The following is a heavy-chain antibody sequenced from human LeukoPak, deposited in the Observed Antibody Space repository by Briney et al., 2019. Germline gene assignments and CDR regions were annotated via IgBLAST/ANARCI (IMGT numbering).Heavy chain of an antibody. Sequence: PSETLSLTCAVSGGSFSGYYWTWIRQPPGKGLEWIGSIYYSGSTYYNPSLKSRVTISVDTSKNQFSLKLSSVTAADTAVYYCASRRTETGEATYYFDYWGQGTLVTVSS. CDR3: ASRRTETGEATYYFDY. J-gene: IGHJ4*02. CDR1: GGSFSGYY. D-gene: IGHD7-27*01. CDR2: IYYSGST. V-gene: IGHV4-39*01.